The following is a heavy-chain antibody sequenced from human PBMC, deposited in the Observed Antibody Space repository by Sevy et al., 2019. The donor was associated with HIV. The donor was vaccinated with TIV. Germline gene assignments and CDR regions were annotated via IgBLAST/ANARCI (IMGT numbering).Heavy chain of an antibody. CDR1: GYSISSRYY. Sequence: SETLSLTRAVSGYSISSRYYWGWVRQPPGKGLEWIASMYYSGSTYYNPSLRSRVTISLDTSENQFSLKLTSVTAADTAMYYCASDITSNWLFFDYWGQGILVTVSS. V-gene: IGHV4-38-2*01. D-gene: IGHD6-13*01. CDR3: ASDITSNWLFFDY. J-gene: IGHJ4*02. CDR2: MYYSGST.